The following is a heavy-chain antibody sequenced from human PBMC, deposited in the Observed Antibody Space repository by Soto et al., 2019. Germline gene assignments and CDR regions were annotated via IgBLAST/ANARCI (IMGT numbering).Heavy chain of an antibody. D-gene: IGHD6-6*01. CDR1: GFTVSSNY. Sequence: PGGSLRLSCAASGFTVSSNYMSWVRQAPGKGLEWVSVIYSGGSTYYADSVKGRFTISRDNSKNTLYLQMNSLGAEDTAVHYCASPAPNGSSSWYYYYGMDVWGQGTTVTVPS. V-gene: IGHV3-66*01. J-gene: IGHJ6*02. CDR2: IYSGGST. CDR3: ASPAPNGSSSWYYYYGMDV.